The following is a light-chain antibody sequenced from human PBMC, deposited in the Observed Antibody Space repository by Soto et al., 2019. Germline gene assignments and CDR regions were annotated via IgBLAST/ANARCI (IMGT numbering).Light chain of an antibody. CDR1: QSVSSY. Sequence: EIVLTQSPATLSLSPGERATLSCRASQSVSSYLGGYQQKPGQAPRLLIYDASNRATDIPARFSGSGSGTDFTLTISSLAPEDFAVYYWQQRSNWPLTFGGGTKVELK. CDR2: DAS. J-gene: IGKJ4*01. V-gene: IGKV3-11*01. CDR3: QQRSNWPLT.